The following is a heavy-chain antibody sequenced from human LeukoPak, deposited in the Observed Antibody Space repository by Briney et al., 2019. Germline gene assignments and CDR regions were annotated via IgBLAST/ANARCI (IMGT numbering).Heavy chain of an antibody. Sequence: GGSLRLSCAASGFTFSSYGMHWVRQAPGKGLEGVAFIRYDGSNKYYADSVKGRFTISRDNSKNTLYLQMNSLRAEDTAVYYCAKNGVVVPAGYYYYYIAVWGKGTTVTVSS. CDR2: IRYDGSNK. J-gene: IGHJ6*03. V-gene: IGHV3-30*02. D-gene: IGHD2-2*01. CDR1: GFTFSSYG. CDR3: AKNGVVVPAGYYYYYIAV.